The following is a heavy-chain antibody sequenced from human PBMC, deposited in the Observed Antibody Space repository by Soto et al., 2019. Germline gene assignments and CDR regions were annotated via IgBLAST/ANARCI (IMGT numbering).Heavy chain of an antibody. CDR1: GFTVSSNY. CDR2: IYSGGST. V-gene: IGHV3-53*04. CDR3: AREDYGDLSY. Sequence: EVQLVESGGGLVQPGGSLRLSCAASGFTVSSNYMSWVRQAPGKGLEWVSVIYSGGSTYYADSVKGRFTISRHNSKNTIYLQMNSLRAEDTAVYYCAREDYGDLSYWGQGTLVTVSS. D-gene: IGHD4-17*01. J-gene: IGHJ4*02.